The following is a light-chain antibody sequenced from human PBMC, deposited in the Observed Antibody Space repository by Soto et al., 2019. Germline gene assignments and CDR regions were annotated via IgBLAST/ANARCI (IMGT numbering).Light chain of an antibody. J-gene: IGLJ1*01. CDR1: SSDVGGYDY. Sequence: QSALTQPASVSGSPGQSVNISCTGTSSDVGGYDYVSWYQQHPDKAPKLLIYEVTNRPSGISNRFSGSKSGNTASLTISGLQADDEADYYCSSYRSSGTPCDFGTGTKLTVL. CDR3: SSYRSSGTPCD. CDR2: EVT. V-gene: IGLV2-14*01.